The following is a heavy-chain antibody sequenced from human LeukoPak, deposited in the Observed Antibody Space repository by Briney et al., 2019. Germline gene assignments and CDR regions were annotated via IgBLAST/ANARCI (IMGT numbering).Heavy chain of an antibody. CDR1: GGSISSGDYY. CDR2: IYYSGST. CDR3: AREHSGYDYTYGMDV. D-gene: IGHD5-12*01. V-gene: IGHV4-30-4*01. J-gene: IGHJ6*04. Sequence: SQTLSLTCTVSGGSISSGDYYWSWIRQPPGKGLGWIGYIYYSGSTYYNPSLKSRVTISVDTSKNQFSLKLSSVTAADTAVYYCAREHSGYDYTYGMDVWGKGTTVTVSS.